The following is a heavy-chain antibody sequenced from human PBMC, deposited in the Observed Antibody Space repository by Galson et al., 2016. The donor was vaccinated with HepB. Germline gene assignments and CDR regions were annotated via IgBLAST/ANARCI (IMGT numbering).Heavy chain of an antibody. D-gene: IGHD3-22*01. CDR3: ARVGFHDSNGYYGPTPFDY. CDR2: ISAYNGNT. J-gene: IGHJ4*02. V-gene: IGHV1-18*01. Sequence: SVKVSCKASGYTFSRYGVSWVRQAPGQGLEWLGWISAYNGNTNYAQKFQGRVSMTTDTSTSTAYMGLRSLRFDDTAVYYCARVGFHDSNGYYGPTPFDYWGQGTLVSVSP. CDR1: GYTFSRYG.